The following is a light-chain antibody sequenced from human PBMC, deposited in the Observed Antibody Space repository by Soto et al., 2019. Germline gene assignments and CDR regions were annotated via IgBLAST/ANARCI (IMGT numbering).Light chain of an antibody. CDR3: QTYGSTNVV. CDR1: SGSIASNY. V-gene: IGLV6-57*04. Sequence: NFMLTQPHSVSESPGKAVTISCTRSSGSIASNYVQWYQQRPGSAPTNLIYANNQRHSGVPDRFSGSIDSSSNSASLTISGLKTEDEADYYCQTYGSTNVVFGGGTQLTVL. J-gene: IGLJ3*02. CDR2: ANN.